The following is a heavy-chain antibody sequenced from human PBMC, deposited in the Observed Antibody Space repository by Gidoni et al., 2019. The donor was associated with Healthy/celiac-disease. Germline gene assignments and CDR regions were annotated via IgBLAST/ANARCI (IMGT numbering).Heavy chain of an antibody. J-gene: IGHJ3*02. V-gene: IGHV3-23*01. CDR3: AKDFPTLEQPSDAFDI. CDR2: ISGSGGST. Sequence: EVQLLESGGGLVQPGGSLRRSCAASGFTFSSDAMSWVSQAPGKGLEWVSAISGSGGSTYYADSVKGRFTISRDNSKNTLYLQMNSLRAEDTAVYYCAKDFPTLEQPSDAFDIWGQGTMVTVSS. D-gene: IGHD3-3*01. CDR1: GFTFSSDA.